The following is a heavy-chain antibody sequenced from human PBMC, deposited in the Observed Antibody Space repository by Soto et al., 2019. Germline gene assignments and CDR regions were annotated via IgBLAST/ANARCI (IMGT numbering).Heavy chain of an antibody. D-gene: IGHD2-15*01. J-gene: IGHJ4*02. V-gene: IGHV3-23*01. CDR2: ISVSGGST. CDR1: GFTFSTYA. Sequence: QPGGSLRLSCAASGFTFSTYAMNWVRQAPGKGLEWVSTISVSGGSTYYADSVKGRFTISRDNSRNTVHLQMNSLRAEDTAMYYCATRHLPYCRDGTCNPFDFWGQGTLVTVSS. CDR3: ATRHLPYCRDGTCNPFDF.